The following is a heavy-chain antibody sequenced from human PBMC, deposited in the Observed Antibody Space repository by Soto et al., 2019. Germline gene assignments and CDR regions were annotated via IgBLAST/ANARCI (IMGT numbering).Heavy chain of an antibody. D-gene: IGHD6-13*01. V-gene: IGHV1-46*03. CDR3: ARSVAGAAAVRNWFDP. Sequence: ASVKVSCKASGYTFTRYYLHWVRQAPGQGLEWMGIINPSGGSTSYAQKFQGRVTMTRDTSTSTVYMELSSLRSEDTAVYYCARSVAGAAAVRNWFDPWGQGTLVTVSS. J-gene: IGHJ5*02. CDR2: INPSGGST. CDR1: GYTFTRYY.